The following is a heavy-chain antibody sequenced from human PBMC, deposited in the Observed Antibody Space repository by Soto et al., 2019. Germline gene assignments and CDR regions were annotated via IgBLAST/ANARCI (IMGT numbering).Heavy chain of an antibody. Sequence: GESLKISCKGSGYSFTSYWIGWVRQMPGKGLEWMGIIYPGDSDTRYSPSFQGQVTISADKSISTAYLQWSSLKASDTAMYYCARLGEWSDYYYGMDVWGQGTTVTVSS. J-gene: IGHJ6*02. CDR3: ARLGEWSDYYYGMDV. D-gene: IGHD3-3*01. CDR2: IYPGDSDT. V-gene: IGHV5-51*01. CDR1: GYSFTSYW.